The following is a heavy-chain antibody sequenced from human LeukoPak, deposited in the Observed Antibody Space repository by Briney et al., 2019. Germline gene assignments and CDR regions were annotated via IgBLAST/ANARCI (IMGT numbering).Heavy chain of an antibody. J-gene: IGHJ6*03. D-gene: IGHD6-19*01. CDR2: INWNGGST. CDR3: ARGYSSGWNYYYYYMDV. Sequence: PGGSPRLSCAASGFTFDDYGMRWVRQAPGKGLEWGSGINWNGGSTGYADSVKGRFTISTDNAKTSLYLLMNSLRAEDTALYYCARGYSSGWNYYYYYMDVWGKGTTVTVSS. V-gene: IGHV3-20*04. CDR1: GFTFDDYG.